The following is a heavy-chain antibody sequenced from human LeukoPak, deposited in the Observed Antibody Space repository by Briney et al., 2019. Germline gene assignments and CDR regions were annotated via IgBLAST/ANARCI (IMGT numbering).Heavy chain of an antibody. V-gene: IGHV3-33*01. CDR3: ARDRDFWSGYPLY. CDR2: IWYGGSNK. CDR1: GFTFSSYG. D-gene: IGHD3-3*01. J-gene: IGHJ4*02. Sequence: GGSLRLSCAASGFTFSSYGMHWVRQAPGKGLEWVAVIWYGGSNKYYADSVKGRFTISRDNSKNTLYLQMNSLRAEDTAVYYCARDRDFWSGYPLYWGQGTLVTVSS.